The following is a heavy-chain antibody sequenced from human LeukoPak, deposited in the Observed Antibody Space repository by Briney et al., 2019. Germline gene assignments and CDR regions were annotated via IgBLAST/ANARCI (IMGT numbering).Heavy chain of an antibody. CDR1: GFTFSSYS. J-gene: IGHJ4*02. Sequence: AGGSLRLSCAASGFTFSSYSMNWVRQAPGKGLEWVSSISSSSSYIYYADSVKGRFTISRDNAKNSLYLQMNSLRAEDTAVYYCARQYCSSTSCHYFDYWGQGTLVTVSS. CDR3: ARQYCSSTSCHYFDY. D-gene: IGHD2-2*01. V-gene: IGHV3-21*01. CDR2: ISSSSSYI.